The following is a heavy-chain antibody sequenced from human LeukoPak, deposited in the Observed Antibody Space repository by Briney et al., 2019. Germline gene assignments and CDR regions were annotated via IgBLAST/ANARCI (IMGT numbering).Heavy chain of an antibody. V-gene: IGHV3-23*01. J-gene: IGHJ4*02. CDR3: AKGKGSSISCSDY. CDR1: GFTFISYA. CDR2: TSDSGGST. D-gene: IGHD6-19*01. Sequence: GGSLRLSCAASGFTFISYAMSCVGQAPGERREGVSLTSDSGGSTYYEDSVNGRLTISRDNSKNTLSLQMNSLRADDTAVYFCAKGKGSSISCSDYWGQGTLVTVSS.